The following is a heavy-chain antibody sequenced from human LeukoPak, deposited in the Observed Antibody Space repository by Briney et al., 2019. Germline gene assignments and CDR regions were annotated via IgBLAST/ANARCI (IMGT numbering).Heavy chain of an antibody. CDR3: ERRFGEFEEYFDY. D-gene: IGHD3-10*01. Sequence: SETLSLTCTVSGGSISSYYWSWIRQPPGKGLEWIGYIYYSGSTNYNPSLKSRVTISVDTSKNQFSLKLSSVTAADTAVYYCERRFGEFEEYFDYWGQGTLVTVSS. CDR2: IYYSGST. J-gene: IGHJ4*02. V-gene: IGHV4-59*01. CDR1: GGSISSYY.